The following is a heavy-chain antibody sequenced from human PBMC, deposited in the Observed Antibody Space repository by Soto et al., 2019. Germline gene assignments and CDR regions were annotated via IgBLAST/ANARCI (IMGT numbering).Heavy chain of an antibody. D-gene: IGHD3-16*01. V-gene: IGHV2-5*02. CDR3: AHIPNYYQYDWFAP. CDR1: GFSLTTRGLG. J-gene: IGHJ5*02. CDR2: IYWDDDK. Sequence: QITLKESGPTLVKPTQTLTLTCTFSGFSLTTRGLGVGWIRQPPGKALECFALIYWDDDKHYSPSPQSRLSITKDTSKSQVFLTKTNVDPVDTATYYCAHIPNYYQYDWFAPWGQGTLVAVSS.